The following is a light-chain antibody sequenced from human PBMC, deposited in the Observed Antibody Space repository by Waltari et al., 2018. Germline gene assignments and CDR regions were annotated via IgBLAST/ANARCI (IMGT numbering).Light chain of an antibody. CDR2: HTS. Sequence: EIVLTQSPGTLSLSPGERATLSCRASPGVGKYLAWDQQRPGQAPRLLLYHTSIRATGIPDRFSGSGYGTDFSLTISRLEPEDFAVYYCQKYDFLPATFGQGTTVEIK. V-gene: IGKV3-20*01. J-gene: IGKJ1*01. CDR3: QKYDFLPAT. CDR1: PGVGKY.